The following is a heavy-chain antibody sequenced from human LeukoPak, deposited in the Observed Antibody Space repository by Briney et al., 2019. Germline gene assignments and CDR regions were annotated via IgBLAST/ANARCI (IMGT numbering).Heavy chain of an antibody. CDR2: IYYSGST. CDR1: GGSISSYY. CDR3: ARQAQYDYVWGSYRYTVPGNFDY. D-gene: IGHD3-16*02. J-gene: IGHJ4*02. Sequence: SETLSLTCTVSGGSISSYYWSWIRQPPGKGLEWIGYIYYSGSTNYNPSLKSRVTISVDTSKNQFSLKLSSVTAADTAVYYCARQAQYDYVWGSYRYTVPGNFDYWGQGTLVTVSS. V-gene: IGHV4-59*08.